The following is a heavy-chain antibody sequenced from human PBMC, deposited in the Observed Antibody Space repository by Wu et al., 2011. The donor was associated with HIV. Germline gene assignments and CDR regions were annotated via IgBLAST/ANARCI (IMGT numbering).Heavy chain of an antibody. V-gene: IGHV1-69*05. CDR3: ARDLGGADFDY. D-gene: IGHD1-26*01. J-gene: IGHJ4*02. Sequence: QVQLVQSGAEVKKPGSSVKVSCKASGGTFSSYVINWVRQAPGQGLEWMGRIIPMFGTTNYAQKFQGRVTITTDTSTSTAYMDLRSLTSDDTAVYYCARDLGGADFDYWGQGTLVTVSS. CDR2: IIPMFGTT. CDR1: GGTFSSYV.